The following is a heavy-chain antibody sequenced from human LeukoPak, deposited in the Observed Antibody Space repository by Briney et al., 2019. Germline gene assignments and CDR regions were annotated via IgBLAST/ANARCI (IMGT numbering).Heavy chain of an antibody. CDR2: VDPDSGGT. CDR1: GYSFTANY. J-gene: IGHJ4*02. CDR3: ARVLRGSYGYVD. V-gene: IGHV1-2*02. Sequence: ASVKVSCKVSGYSFTANYIYWVRQAPGQGLEWMGWVDPDSGGTRYAQKFQGRVTMTRDTSISTAYMELSRLRSDDTAVYYCARVLRGSYGYVDWGQGTLVTVSS. D-gene: IGHD5-18*01.